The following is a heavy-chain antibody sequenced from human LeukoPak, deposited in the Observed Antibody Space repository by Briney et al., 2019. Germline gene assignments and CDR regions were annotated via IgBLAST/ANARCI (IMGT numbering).Heavy chain of an antibody. CDR2: ISYDGSNK. V-gene: IGHV3-30*18. CDR3: AKVNGDYAFFDY. J-gene: IGHJ4*02. CDR1: GFTFSSYG. D-gene: IGHD4-17*01. Sequence: GRSLRLSCAASGFTFSSYGMHWVRQAPGKGLEWVAVISYDGSNKYYADSVKGRFTISRDNSKNTLYLQMNSLRAEDTAVYYCAKVNGDYAFFDYWGQGTLVTVSS.